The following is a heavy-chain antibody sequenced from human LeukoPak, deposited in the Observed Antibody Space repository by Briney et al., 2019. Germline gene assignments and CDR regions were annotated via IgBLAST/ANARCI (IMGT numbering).Heavy chain of an antibody. Sequence: GGSLRLSCAASGFTFSSYAMHWVRQAPGKGLEWVAVISYDGSNKYYADSVKGRFTISRDNSKNTLYLQMNSLRAEDTAVYYCAKDMVGVESSSWYGNWFDPWGQETLVTVSS. CDR2: ISYDGSNK. CDR3: AKDMVGVESSSWYGNWFDP. D-gene: IGHD6-13*01. J-gene: IGHJ5*02. V-gene: IGHV3-30-3*01. CDR1: GFTFSSYA.